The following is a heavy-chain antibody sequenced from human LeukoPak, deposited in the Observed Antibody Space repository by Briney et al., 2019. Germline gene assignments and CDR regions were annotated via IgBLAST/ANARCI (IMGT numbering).Heavy chain of an antibody. CDR3: ERRPVDIIKGYFDS. CDR1: GFTFSNYA. J-gene: IGHJ4*02. CDR2: ISSAVHYR. V-gene: IGHV3-30*09. D-gene: IGHD5-12*01. Sequence: GGSLRLSCAASGFTFSNYAIYWVRQAPAKGLEWESVISSAVHYRYYAYYMQGRFDVSRDNSKKMLYLQMHSLSADDTAVYYCERRPVDIIKGYFDSWGQGTLVTVS.